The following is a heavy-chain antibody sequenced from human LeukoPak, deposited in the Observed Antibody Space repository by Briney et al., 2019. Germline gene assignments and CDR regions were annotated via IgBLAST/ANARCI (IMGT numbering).Heavy chain of an antibody. D-gene: IGHD3-10*01. V-gene: IGHV4-34*01. Sequence: SETLSLTCAVYGGSFSGYYWSWIRQPPGKGLEWIGEINHSGSTNYNPSLKSRVTISVDTSKNQFSLKLSSVTAADTAVYYCARGWGSGSYYTVPNAFDIWGQGTMVTVSS. CDR3: ARGWGSGSYYTVPNAFDI. CDR1: GGSFSGYY. J-gene: IGHJ3*02. CDR2: INHSGST.